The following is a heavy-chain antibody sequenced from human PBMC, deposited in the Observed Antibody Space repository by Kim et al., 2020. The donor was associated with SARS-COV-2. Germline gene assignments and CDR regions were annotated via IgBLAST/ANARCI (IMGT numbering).Heavy chain of an antibody. D-gene: IGHD4-4*01. J-gene: IGHJ6*02. V-gene: IGHV3-30*18. CDR2: ISYDGSNK. CDR1: GFTFSSYG. CDR3: AKYRTVTRHYYGMDV. Sequence: GGSLRLSCAASGFTFSSYGMHWVRQAPGKGLEWVAVISYDGSNKYYADSVKGRFTISRDNSKNTLYLQMNSLRAEDTAVYYCAKYRTVTRHYYGMDVWGQGTTVTVSS.